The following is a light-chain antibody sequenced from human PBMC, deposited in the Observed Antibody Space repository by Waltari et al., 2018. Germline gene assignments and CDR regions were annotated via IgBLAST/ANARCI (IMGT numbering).Light chain of an antibody. CDR2: GAA. V-gene: IGKV3-20*01. J-gene: IGKJ2*01. Sequence: IVLTQSPGTLSLSPGDKASLSCKASQNLSSNFLAWYQQRPGQPPGLLIHGAAKRAAGIPDTFSGSGSGTDFTLTISRLEAEDSAVYYCQQYGTSPYTFGQGTKVEIK. CDR3: QQYGTSPYT. CDR1: QNLSSNF.